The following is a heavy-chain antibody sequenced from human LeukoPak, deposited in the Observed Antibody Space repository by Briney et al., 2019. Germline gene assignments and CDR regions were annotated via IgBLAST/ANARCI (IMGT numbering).Heavy chain of an antibody. CDR2: INPNSGAT. CDR1: GYTFTGYY. D-gene: IGHD2-2*01. V-gene: IGHV1-2*02. CDR3: AKEPAAIFIMDAYYFDY. Sequence: GASVKVSCKASGYTFTGYYMHWVRQAPGQGLEWMGWINPNSGATNYAQKFQGRVTMTRDTSISTAYMELSRLRSDDTAVYYCAKEPAAIFIMDAYYFDYWGQGTLVTVSS. J-gene: IGHJ4*02.